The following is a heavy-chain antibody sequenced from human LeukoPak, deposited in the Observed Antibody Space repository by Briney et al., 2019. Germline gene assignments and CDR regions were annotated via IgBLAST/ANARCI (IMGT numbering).Heavy chain of an antibody. Sequence: GESLKISCKGSGYSFTSYWIGWVRQMPRKGLEWMGIIYPGDSDTRYSPSFQGQVTISADKSISTAYLQWSSLKASDTAMYYCARQTEFMITFGGVIVYYFDYWGQGTLVTVSS. V-gene: IGHV5-51*01. CDR2: IYPGDSDT. D-gene: IGHD3-16*02. J-gene: IGHJ4*02. CDR3: ARQTEFMITFGGVIVYYFDY. CDR1: GYSFTSYW.